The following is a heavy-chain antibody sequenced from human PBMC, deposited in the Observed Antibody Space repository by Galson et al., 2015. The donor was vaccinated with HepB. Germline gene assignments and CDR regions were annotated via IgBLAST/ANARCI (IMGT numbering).Heavy chain of an antibody. CDR3: ARAAVSDSSGYYYSY. CDR1: GYTFTSYA. V-gene: IGHV1-3*01. CDR2: INAGNGNT. Sequence: SVTVSCKASGYTFTSYAMHWVRQAPGQRLEWIGWINAGNGNTKYSQKFQGRVTITRDTSASTAYMELSSLRSEDTAVYYCARAAVSDSSGYYYSYWAQGTLVTVSS. J-gene: IGHJ4*02. D-gene: IGHD3-22*01.